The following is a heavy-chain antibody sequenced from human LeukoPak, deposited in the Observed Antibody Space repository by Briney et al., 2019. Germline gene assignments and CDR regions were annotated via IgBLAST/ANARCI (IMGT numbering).Heavy chain of an antibody. D-gene: IGHD6-19*01. CDR3: ARGGGSGWYHYYYGMDV. V-gene: IGHV4-34*01. CDR2: INHSGST. CDR1: GGSFSGYY. J-gene: IGHJ6*04. Sequence: SETLSLTCAVYGGSFSGYYWSWIPQPPGKGLEWIGEINHSGSTNYNPSLKSRVTISVDASKNQFSLKLSSVTAADTAVYYCARGGGSGWYHYYYGMDVWGKGTTVTVSS.